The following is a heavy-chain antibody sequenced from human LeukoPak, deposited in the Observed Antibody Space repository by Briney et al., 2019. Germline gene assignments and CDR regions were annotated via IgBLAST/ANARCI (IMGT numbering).Heavy chain of an antibody. Sequence: GASVKVSCKASGYTFTSYGISWVRQAPGQGLEWMGWISGHNGNTNYAQKLQGRVTMTTDTSTSAAYMELRSLRSDDTAVYYCARDIKRSRARWENLGFDPWGQGTLVTVSS. D-gene: IGHD1-26*01. CDR2: ISGHNGNT. CDR3: ARDIKRSRARWENLGFDP. V-gene: IGHV1-18*01. J-gene: IGHJ5*02. CDR1: GYTFTSYG.